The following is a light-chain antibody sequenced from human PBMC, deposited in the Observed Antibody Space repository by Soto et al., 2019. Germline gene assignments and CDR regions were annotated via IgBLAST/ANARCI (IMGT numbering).Light chain of an antibody. CDR1: PTVRNN. CDR3: QQHSNWPLT. CDR2: DAS. V-gene: IGKV3-11*01. J-gene: IGKJ4*01. Sequence: EIVLTQSPATLSLSPGERATLSCRASPTVRNNLAWYQQRPGQAPRLLIYDASSRATGIPARFSGSGSGTDFTLTISSIEPEEFAVYYCQQHSNWPLTFGGGTKVEIK.